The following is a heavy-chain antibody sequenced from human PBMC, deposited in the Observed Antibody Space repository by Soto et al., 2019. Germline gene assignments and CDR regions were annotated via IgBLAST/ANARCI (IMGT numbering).Heavy chain of an antibody. D-gene: IGHD4-17*01. CDR2: IYYSGST. Sequence: PSETLSLTCTVSGDSISSSGHYWTWIRQRPGQGLEWIGYIYYSGSTFYNPSLKSRITISADMSKNQFSLRLRSVTAADTAVYYCARENGENMDFDYWGQGTLVTVSS. CDR3: ARENGENMDFDY. J-gene: IGHJ4*02. V-gene: IGHV4-31*03. CDR1: GDSISSSGHY.